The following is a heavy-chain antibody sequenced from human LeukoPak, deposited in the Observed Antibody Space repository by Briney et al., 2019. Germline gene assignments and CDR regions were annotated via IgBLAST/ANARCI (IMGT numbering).Heavy chain of an antibody. CDR1: GFTFSSYA. CDR2: ITVSGGGT. V-gene: IGHV3-23*01. Sequence: GGSLRLSCAASGFTFSSYAMSWVRQAPGKGLEWVSAITVSGGGTYYADSVKGRFTISRDNSKNTLFLQMNSLRAEDTAVYYCARRIDWSHDYWGQGTLVTVSS. J-gene: IGHJ4*02. D-gene: IGHD3-9*01. CDR3: ARRIDWSHDY.